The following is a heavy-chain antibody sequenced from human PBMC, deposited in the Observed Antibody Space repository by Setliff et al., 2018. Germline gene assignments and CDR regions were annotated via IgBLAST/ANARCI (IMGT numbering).Heavy chain of an antibody. CDR2: IFYSGST. CDR1: SGSISSSSYY. Sequence: PSETLSLTCTVSSGSISSSSYYWGWIRQPPGKGLEWIGSIFYSGSTYYNPSLKSRVTISVDTSKNQFSLKLSSVTAADTAVYYCARPSKYYDILTGYYHNWFDPWGQGTLVTVSS. J-gene: IGHJ5*02. V-gene: IGHV4-39*01. D-gene: IGHD3-9*01. CDR3: ARPSKYYDILTGYYHNWFDP.